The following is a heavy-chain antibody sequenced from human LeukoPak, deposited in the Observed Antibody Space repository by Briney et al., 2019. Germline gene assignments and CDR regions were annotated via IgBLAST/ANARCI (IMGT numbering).Heavy chain of an antibody. CDR1: GGTISSDGYY. V-gene: IGHV4-61*08. CDR3: ARTMPHVDTGYYFDY. D-gene: IGHD5-18*01. J-gene: IGHJ4*02. CDR2: IYYSGST. Sequence: PSQTLSLTCSVSGGTISSDGYYWNWIRQHPGKGLEWIGYIYYSGSTNYNPSLKSRVTISVDTSKNQFSLKLSSVTAADTAVYYCARTMPHVDTGYYFDYWGQGTLVTVSS.